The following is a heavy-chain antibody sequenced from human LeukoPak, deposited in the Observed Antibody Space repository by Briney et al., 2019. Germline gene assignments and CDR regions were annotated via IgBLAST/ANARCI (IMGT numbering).Heavy chain of an antibody. V-gene: IGHV1-69*01. CDR3: AGEPPGRGSAFDI. Sequence: SVKVSCKASGGTFSSYAISWVRQAPGQGLEWMGGIIPIFGTANYAQKFQGRVTITADESTSTAYMELSSLRSEDTAVYYCAGEPPGRGSAFDIWGQGTMVTVSS. CDR2: IIPIFGTA. CDR1: GGTFSSYA. D-gene: IGHD1-14*01. J-gene: IGHJ3*02.